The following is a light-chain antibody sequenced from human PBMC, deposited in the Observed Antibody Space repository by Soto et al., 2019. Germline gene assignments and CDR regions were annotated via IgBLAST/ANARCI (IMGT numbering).Light chain of an antibody. V-gene: IGKV3-20*01. CDR1: QSVGGSS. CDR3: QQYQNSPRT. Sequence: ETVLTQSPGTLSLSPGERATVSYRASQSVGGSSLAWYQQRPGQAPRLLIYDTSKRATGIPDRFSGSGSGTDFTLTISRLEPEDFAVYYCQQYQNSPRTFGQGTKVDIK. CDR2: DTS. J-gene: IGKJ1*01.